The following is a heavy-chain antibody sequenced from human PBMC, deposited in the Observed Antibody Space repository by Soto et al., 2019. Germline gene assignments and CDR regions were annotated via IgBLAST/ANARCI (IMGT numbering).Heavy chain of an antibody. D-gene: IGHD2-21*01. J-gene: IGHJ5*02. Sequence: LRLSWTASGFSCSSDSMSGVRQAPGKGLEWVSTISSRNNDMYYVDSVKGRFTISRDNARNSVYLQMNSLRADDTAVYYCARDVNGGFCGAWGQGTLVTVSS. V-gene: IGHV3-21*01. CDR3: ARDVNGGFCGA. CDR2: ISSRNNDM. CDR1: GFSCSSDS.